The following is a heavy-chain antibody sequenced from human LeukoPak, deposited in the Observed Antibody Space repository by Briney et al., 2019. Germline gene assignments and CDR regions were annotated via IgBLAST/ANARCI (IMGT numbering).Heavy chain of an antibody. Sequence: GGSLRLSCAASGFTFSSYAMSWVRQAPDKGLEWVSAISGTGGSTYYADSVKGRFTISRDNSKNTLYLQMNSLRAEDTAVYYCAKDGDSGGYYVLYYFDYWGQGTLITVSS. V-gene: IGHV3-23*01. CDR2: ISGTGGST. CDR3: AKDGDSGGYYVLYYFDY. J-gene: IGHJ4*02. D-gene: IGHD3-22*01. CDR1: GFTFSSYA.